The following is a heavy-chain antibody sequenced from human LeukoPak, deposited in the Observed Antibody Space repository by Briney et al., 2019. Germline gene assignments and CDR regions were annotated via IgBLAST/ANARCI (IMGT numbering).Heavy chain of an antibody. V-gene: IGHV3-74*01. J-gene: IGHJ5*02. CDR3: ARGGPVKSIYDPHWYDP. CDR1: GFTFSSYW. D-gene: IGHD5/OR15-5a*01. Sequence: GGSLRLSCAASGFTFSSYWLHWLRQAPGKGLTWVSRINSDGSRINYADSVKGRFTSSRDNAKNTLYLQMNSLRVEDTAVYFCARGGPVKSIYDPHWYDPWGQGTLVTVSS. CDR2: INSDGSRI.